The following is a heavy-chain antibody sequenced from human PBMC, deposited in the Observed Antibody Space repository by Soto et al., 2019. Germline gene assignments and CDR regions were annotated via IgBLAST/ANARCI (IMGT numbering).Heavy chain of an antibody. CDR2: IYYSGST. Sequence: PSETLSLTCTVSGGYISSYYWSWIRQPPGKGLEWIGYIYYSGSTNYNPSLKSRVTISVDTSKNQFSLKLSSMTAADTAVYYCALRSMAVVPEYWGQGTLVTVSS. CDR3: ALRSMAVVPEY. D-gene: IGHD3-22*01. J-gene: IGHJ4*02. V-gene: IGHV4-59*01. CDR1: GGYISSYY.